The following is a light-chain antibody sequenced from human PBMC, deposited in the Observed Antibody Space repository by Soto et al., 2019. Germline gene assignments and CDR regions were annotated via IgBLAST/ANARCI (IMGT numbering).Light chain of an antibody. Sequence: EIVLTQSPATLSLSPGERATLSCRASQSVSSYLAWYQQKPGQAPRLLIYGASTRATGIPARFSGSGSGTEFTLTISSLQSEDFAVYYCQQYNNWPLTFGGGTRWIS. CDR3: QQYNNWPLT. CDR2: GAS. CDR1: QSVSSY. V-gene: IGKV3-15*01. J-gene: IGKJ4*01.